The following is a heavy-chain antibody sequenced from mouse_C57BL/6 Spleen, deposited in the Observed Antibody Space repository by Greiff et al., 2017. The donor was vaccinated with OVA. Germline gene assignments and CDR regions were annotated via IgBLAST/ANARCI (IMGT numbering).Heavy chain of an antibody. Sequence: VQLQQSGPELVKPGASVKISCKASGYAFSSSWMNWVKQRPGKGLEWIGRIYPGDGDTNYNGKFKGKATLTADKSSSTAYMQLSSLTSEDSAVYFCARWRGEGHWGQGTSVTVSS. CDR3: ARWRGEGH. V-gene: IGHV1-82*01. CDR2: IYPGDGDT. D-gene: IGHD3-3*01. CDR1: GYAFSSSW. J-gene: IGHJ4*01.